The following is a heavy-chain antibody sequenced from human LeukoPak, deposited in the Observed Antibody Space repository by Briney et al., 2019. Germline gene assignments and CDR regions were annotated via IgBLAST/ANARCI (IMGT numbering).Heavy chain of an antibody. Sequence: SGTLSLTCAVSGGSISSSNWWSWVRQPPGKGLEWIGEIYHSGSTNYNPSLKSRLTISLGMSKNQFSLTLNSVTAGDMAVYYCARTPYSWSDGTSPFDQWGLGTQVIVSS. J-gene: IGHJ5*02. D-gene: IGHD4-11*01. CDR2: IYHSGST. V-gene: IGHV4-4*02. CDR3: ARTPYSWSDGTSPFDQ. CDR1: GGSISSSNW.